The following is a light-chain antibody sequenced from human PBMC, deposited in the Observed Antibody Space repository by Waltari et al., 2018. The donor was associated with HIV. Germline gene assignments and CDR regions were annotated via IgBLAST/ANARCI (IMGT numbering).Light chain of an antibody. CDR3: QQNNSDFYT. V-gene: IGKV1-5*03. CDR1: QDVNNW. J-gene: IGKJ5*01. CDR2: TAT. Sequence: DIQMTQSPSTLSASVGDTVTITCRGNQDVNNWLLWYQQKSEKAPKLLFHTATLLDYGVPTRCSGSAAGKRYTLIIDRLQHDDVATYYCQQNNSDFYTFGQGTKL.